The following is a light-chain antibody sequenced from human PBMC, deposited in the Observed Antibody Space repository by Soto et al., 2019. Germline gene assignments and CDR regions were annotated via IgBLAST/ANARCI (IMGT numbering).Light chain of an antibody. V-gene: IGKV3-15*01. CDR1: QSVSVN. J-gene: IGKJ3*01. Sequence: EIVMTQSPVTLSVSPGDRATLSCRASQSVSVNLAWYQQKPGQAPRLLIYGASTRATGLPARFSGSGSGTDFTLTISSLEPEDFAVYYCQQRSNWPSFGPGTKVDIK. CDR2: GAS. CDR3: QQRSNWPS.